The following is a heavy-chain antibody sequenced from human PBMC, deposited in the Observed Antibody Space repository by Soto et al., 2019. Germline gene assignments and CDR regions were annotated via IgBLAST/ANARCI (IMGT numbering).Heavy chain of an antibody. D-gene: IGHD6-19*01. CDR1: GFSLSTSGMC. J-gene: IGHJ4*02. V-gene: IGHV2-70*01. CDR2: IDWDDDK. CDR3: ARYGSGSFDY. Sequence: SGPTLVNPTQTLPLTCTFSGFSLSTSGMCVSWIRQPPGKALEWLALIDWDDDKYYSTSLKTRLPISKDNSKNQVVLTMTHMDPVDTATYSRARYGSGSFDYWGQGTLGPV.